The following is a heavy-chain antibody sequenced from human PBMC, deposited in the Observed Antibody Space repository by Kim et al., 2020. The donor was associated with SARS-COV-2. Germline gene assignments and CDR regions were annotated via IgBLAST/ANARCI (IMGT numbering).Heavy chain of an antibody. Sequence: GSEKYSVDSVKGRFIISRDNTKNSLYLQMNSLRAEDTAVYYCAHGRSFGYWGQGTLVTVSS. CDR3: AHGRSFGY. V-gene: IGHV3-7*01. J-gene: IGHJ4*02. CDR2: GSEK. D-gene: IGHD2-15*01.